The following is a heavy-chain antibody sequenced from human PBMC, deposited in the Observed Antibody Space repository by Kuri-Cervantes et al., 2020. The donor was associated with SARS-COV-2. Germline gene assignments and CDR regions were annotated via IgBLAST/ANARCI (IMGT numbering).Heavy chain of an antibody. D-gene: IGHD2-8*02. CDR1: GGPISSSNW. CDR2: IYHSGST. V-gene: IGHV4-4*02. Sequence: SCAVSGGPISSSNWWSWVRQPPGKGLEWIGEIYHSGSTNYNPSLKSRVTISVDKSKNQFSLKLSSVTAADTAVYYCARHLWSDGMDVWGQGTTVTVSS. CDR3: ARHLWSDGMDV. J-gene: IGHJ6*02.